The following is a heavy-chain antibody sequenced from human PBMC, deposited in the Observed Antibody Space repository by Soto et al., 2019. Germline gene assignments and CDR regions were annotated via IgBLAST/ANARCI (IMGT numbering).Heavy chain of an antibody. V-gene: IGHV5-51*01. D-gene: IGHD3-3*01. CDR1: GYSFTSYW. CDR3: ARHSITIFGVVPSDNWFDP. J-gene: IGHJ5*02. CDR2: IYPGDSDT. Sequence: EVQLVQSGAEVKKPGESLKISCKGSGYSFTSYWIGWVRQMPGKGLEWMGIIYPGDSDTRYSPSFQGQVTISADKSISTAYLQWSSLKASDTAMYYCARHSITIFGVVPSDNWFDPWGQGTLVTVSS.